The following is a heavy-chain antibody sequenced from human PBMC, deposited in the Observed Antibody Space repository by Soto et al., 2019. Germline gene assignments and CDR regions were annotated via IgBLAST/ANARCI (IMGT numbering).Heavy chain of an antibody. D-gene: IGHD6-13*01. CDR1: GFTFSSYA. V-gene: IGHV3-23*01. CDR2: ISGSGGST. CDR3: SKHPGSSNWPQLDC. J-gene: IGHJ4*01. Sequence: PGGSLRLSCAASGFTFSSYAMSWVRQAPGKGLEWVSGISGSGGSTYYADSVKGRFTISRDNSKNTHYLQINSLRAEDTAVYYCSKHPGSSNWPQLDCSGHGTLVHVSS.